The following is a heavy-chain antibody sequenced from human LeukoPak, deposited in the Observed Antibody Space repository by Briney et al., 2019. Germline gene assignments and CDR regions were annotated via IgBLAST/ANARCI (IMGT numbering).Heavy chain of an antibody. V-gene: IGHV3-33*01. CDR3: ARDRLGGYNPLDY. J-gene: IGHJ4*02. CDR2: IWYDGSNK. CDR1: GFTFSSYG. D-gene: IGHD5-24*01. Sequence: PGGSLRLSCAASGFTFSSYGMHWVRQAPGKGLEWVAVIWYDGSNKYYADSVKGRFTISGDNSKNTLYLQMNSPRAEDTAVYYCARDRLGGYNPLDYWGQGTLVTVSS.